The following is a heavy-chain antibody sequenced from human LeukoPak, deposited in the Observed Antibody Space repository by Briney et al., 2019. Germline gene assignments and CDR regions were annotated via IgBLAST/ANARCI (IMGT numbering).Heavy chain of an antibody. CDR1: GLTFSTSG. Sequence: GGSLRLSCTASGLTFSTSGFNWVRQAPGKGLEWVASIGPTGSDGYHADSIKGRFTISRDNANNFLYLQMNSLRAEDTAVYYCATETNGRHYDYWGQGTLLTVSS. CDR2: IGPTGSDG. J-gene: IGHJ4*02. D-gene: IGHD1-14*01. CDR3: ATETNGRHYDY. V-gene: IGHV3-21*06.